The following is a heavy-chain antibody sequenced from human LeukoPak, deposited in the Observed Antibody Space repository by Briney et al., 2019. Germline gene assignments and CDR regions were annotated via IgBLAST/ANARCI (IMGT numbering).Heavy chain of an antibody. Sequence: SVKVSCKASGYTFTSYGISWVRQAPGQGLEWMGGIIPIFGTANYAQKFQGRVTITTDESTSTAYMELSSLRSEDTAVYYCARDHLTGYFDYWGQGTLVTVSS. CDR1: GYTFTSYG. CDR2: IIPIFGTA. D-gene: IGHD3-9*01. V-gene: IGHV1-69*05. CDR3: ARDHLTGYFDY. J-gene: IGHJ4*02.